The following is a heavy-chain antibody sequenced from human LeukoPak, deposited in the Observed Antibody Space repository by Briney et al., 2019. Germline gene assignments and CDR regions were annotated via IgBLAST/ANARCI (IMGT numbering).Heavy chain of an antibody. V-gene: IGHV3-48*03. CDR2: ISSSGSTI. CDR3: ARGEKRYYDILTHPRTPPDAFDI. Sequence: GGSLRLSCAASGFTFSSYEMNWVRQAPGKGLEWVSYISSSGSTIYYADSVKGRFTISRDNAKNSLYLQMNSLRAEDTAVYYCARGEKRYYDILTHPRTPPDAFDIWGQGTMVIVSS. J-gene: IGHJ3*02. D-gene: IGHD3-9*01. CDR1: GFTFSSYE.